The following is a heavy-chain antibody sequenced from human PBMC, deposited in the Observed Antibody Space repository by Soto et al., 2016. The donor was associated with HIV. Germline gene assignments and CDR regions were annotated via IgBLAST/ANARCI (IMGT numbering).Heavy chain of an antibody. CDR2: IYYSGST. V-gene: IGHV4-31*03. D-gene: IGHD6-19*01. CDR3: ARDTKGSGWCRILYEGMDV. Sequence: QVQLQESGPGLVKPSQTLSLTCTVSGGSISSGGYYWSWIRQHPGKGLEWIGYIYYSGSTYYNPSLKSRVTISVDTSKNQFSLKVSSVTAADTAVYYCARDTKGSGWCRILYEGMDVVGPRDHGHRLL. CDR1: GGSISSGGYY. J-gene: IGHJ6*02.